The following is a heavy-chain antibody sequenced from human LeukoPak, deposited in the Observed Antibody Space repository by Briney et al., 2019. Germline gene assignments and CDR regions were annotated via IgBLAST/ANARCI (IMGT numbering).Heavy chain of an antibody. V-gene: IGHV3-33*08. CDR2: IWYDGSNK. CDR3: AREDSSGWYGVYYYYYYGMDV. Sequence: GGSLRLSCAASGVSVSISFMSWVRQAPGKGLEWVAVIWYDGSNKYYADSVKGRFTISRDNSKNTLYLQMNSLRAEDTAVYYCAREDSSGWYGVYYYYYYGMDVWGQGTTVTVSS. CDR1: GVSVSISF. J-gene: IGHJ6*02. D-gene: IGHD6-19*01.